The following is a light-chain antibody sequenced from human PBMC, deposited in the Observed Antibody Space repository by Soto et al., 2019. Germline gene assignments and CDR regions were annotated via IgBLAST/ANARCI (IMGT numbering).Light chain of an antibody. J-gene: IGKJ1*01. CDR2: AAS. Sequence: DIQMTQSPSSLSASVGDRVTITCRASQSIANYLNWYQQKPGKAPKLLIYAASILQSGVPSRFSGSGSGTDFTLTISSLRPDDFATYYCQQYNSYSRTFGQGTKVDIK. CDR1: QSIANY. V-gene: IGKV1-39*01. CDR3: QQYNSYSRT.